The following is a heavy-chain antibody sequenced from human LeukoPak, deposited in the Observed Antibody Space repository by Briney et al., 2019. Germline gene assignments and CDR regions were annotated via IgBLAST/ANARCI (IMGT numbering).Heavy chain of an antibody. CDR3: AGDHGLYGDYGVVAAAGLDS. CDR1: GFTFNTYT. J-gene: IGHJ4*02. V-gene: IGHV3-30*04. D-gene: IGHD4-17*01. Sequence: PGGSLRLSCAASGFTFNTYTMHWVRQAPGKGLEWVALISSHELNIYYADSVKGRFTISRDNSKNTLYLQMNRLRSEDPAVYYCAGDHGLYGDYGVVAAAGLDSWGQGTLVTVSS. CDR2: ISSHELNI.